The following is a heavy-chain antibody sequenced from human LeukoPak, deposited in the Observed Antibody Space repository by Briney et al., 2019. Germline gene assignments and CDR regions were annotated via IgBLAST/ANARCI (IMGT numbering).Heavy chain of an antibody. Sequence: ASVKVSCKASGYTFTGYYMHWVRQAPGQGLEWMGWINPNSGGTNYAQKFQGRVTMTADRSTNTVYMDLRGLTSDDTAVYFCARDTFQSDYWGQGTLVTVSS. J-gene: IGHJ4*02. CDR3: ARDTFQSDY. V-gene: IGHV1-2*02. CDR2: INPNSGGT. D-gene: IGHD2/OR15-2a*01. CDR1: GYTFTGYY.